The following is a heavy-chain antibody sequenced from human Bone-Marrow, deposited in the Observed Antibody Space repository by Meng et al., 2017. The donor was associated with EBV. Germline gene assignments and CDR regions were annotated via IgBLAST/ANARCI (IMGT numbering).Heavy chain of an antibody. CDR3: ARDAGVRDLSDWFDP. CDR2: IYHSGTT. Sequence: QVQLRGPGPGLGKPSGTLSLTCGVSGGSISSSNWWTWVRQTPGKGLEWIGEIYHSGTTNYNPSLKSRVTISVDKFNNQFSLILTSVTAADTAVYYCARDAGVRDLSDWFDPWGQGTLVTVSS. J-gene: IGHJ5*02. V-gene: IGHV4-4*02. D-gene: IGHD3-16*02. CDR1: GGSISSSNW.